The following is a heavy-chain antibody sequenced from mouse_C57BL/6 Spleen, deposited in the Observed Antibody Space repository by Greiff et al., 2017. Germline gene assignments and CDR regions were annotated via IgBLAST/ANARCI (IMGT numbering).Heavy chain of an antibody. Sequence: EVKLMESGPELVKPGASVKISCKASGYSFTGYYMNWVKQSPEKSLEWIGEINPSTGGTTYNQKFKAKATLTVDKSSSTAYMQLKSLTSEDSAVYYCARRTSGDVAFAYWGQGTLVTVSA. CDR3: ARRTSGDVAFAY. V-gene: IGHV1-42*01. J-gene: IGHJ3*01. CDR1: GYSFTGYY. CDR2: INPSTGGT.